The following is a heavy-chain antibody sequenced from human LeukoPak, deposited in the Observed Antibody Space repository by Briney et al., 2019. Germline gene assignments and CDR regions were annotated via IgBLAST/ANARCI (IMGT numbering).Heavy chain of an antibody. V-gene: IGHV4-39*01. D-gene: IGHD2-8*01. Sequence: PSETLSLTCTVSGGSMSSRSHYWGWIRQPPGKGLEWIGSIDYSGSTYYNPSLGSRVTISVDTSKNQFSLKLTSVTAADTAVYYCARRMVWITNFYYYMDVWGKGTTVTVSS. CDR3: ARRMVWITNFYYYMDV. J-gene: IGHJ6*03. CDR1: GGSMSSRSHY. CDR2: IDYSGST.